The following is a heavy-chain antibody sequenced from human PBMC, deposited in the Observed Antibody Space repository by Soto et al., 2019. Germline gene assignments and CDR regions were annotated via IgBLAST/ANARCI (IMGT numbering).Heavy chain of an antibody. J-gene: IGHJ4*02. D-gene: IGHD4-17*01. CDR1: GFTFSNYW. Sequence: GESLKISCAASGFTFSNYWIHWVRQAPGKGLVWVSRIKGDEITTNYADSVKGRFTISRDNAKNTVFLQMHSLRAEDTALYYCARGLYGAYGQDFWGQGILVTVSS. V-gene: IGHV3-74*01. CDR2: IKGDEITT. CDR3: ARGLYGAYGQDF.